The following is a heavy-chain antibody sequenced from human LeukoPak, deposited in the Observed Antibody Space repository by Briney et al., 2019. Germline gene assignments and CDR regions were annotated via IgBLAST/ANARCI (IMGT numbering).Heavy chain of an antibody. Sequence: SETLSLTCTVSGGSISSSSYYWGWIRQPPGKGLEWIGSIYYSGSTYYNPSLKSRVTISVDTSKNQFSLKLSSVTAADTAVYYCARKNYGDPHHIDYWGQGTLVTVSS. CDR2: IYYSGST. CDR3: ARKNYGDPHHIDY. V-gene: IGHV4-39*07. CDR1: GGSISSSSYY. D-gene: IGHD4-17*01. J-gene: IGHJ4*02.